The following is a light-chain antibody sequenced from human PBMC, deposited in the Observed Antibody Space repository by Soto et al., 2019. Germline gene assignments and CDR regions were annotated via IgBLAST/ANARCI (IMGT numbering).Light chain of an antibody. Sequence: QSALTQPASVSGSPGQSITISCTGTSSDVGSYNLVSWYRHHPGKAPKLMIYEDIKRPSGVSNRFSGSKSGNTASLTISGLQAEDEADYYCCSYAGSTTWVFG. J-gene: IGLJ3*02. CDR3: CSYAGSTTWV. CDR1: SSDVGSYNL. CDR2: EDI. V-gene: IGLV2-23*01.